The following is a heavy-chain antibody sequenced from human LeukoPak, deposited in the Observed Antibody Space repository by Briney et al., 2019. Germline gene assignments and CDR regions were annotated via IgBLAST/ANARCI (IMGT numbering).Heavy chain of an antibody. Sequence: SETLSLTCAVSGYSISSGYYRGWIRQPPGKGLEWIGSIYHSGSTYYNPSLKSRVTISVDTSKNQFSLKLSSVTAADTAVYYCARLTGTFDYWGQGTLVTVSS. CDR2: IYHSGST. CDR3: ARLTGTFDY. D-gene: IGHD1-1*01. V-gene: IGHV4-38-2*01. J-gene: IGHJ4*02. CDR1: GYSISSGYY.